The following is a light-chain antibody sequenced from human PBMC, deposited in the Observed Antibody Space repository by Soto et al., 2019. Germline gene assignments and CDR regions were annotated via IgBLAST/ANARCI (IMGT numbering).Light chain of an antibody. V-gene: IGLV1-51*01. Sequence: QSVLTQPPSVSAAPGQKVTISCSGSSXNIGGYFVSWYQQFPGTAPKLLIYDSIQRPSGIPDRFSGSKSGTSATLAITGLQTGDEADYYCGTWDISLSIVVFGGGTKLTVL. CDR3: GTWDISLSIVV. J-gene: IGLJ2*01. CDR1: SXNIGGYF. CDR2: DSI.